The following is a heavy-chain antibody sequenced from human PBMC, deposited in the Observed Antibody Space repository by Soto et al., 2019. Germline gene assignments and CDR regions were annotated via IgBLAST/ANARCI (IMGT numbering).Heavy chain of an antibody. Sequence: PSETLSVNXTVSDGSISNFYWSWIRQPPGKGLEWIGYISSSGNTNYNPSLKSRVSISVDTSKTQFSLNLTSVTAADTAVYYCARAPMVLTRSYFDSWGQGTPVTVSS. CDR2: ISSSGNT. V-gene: IGHV4-59*01. CDR3: ARAPMVLTRSYFDS. CDR1: DGSISNFY. D-gene: IGHD2-8*01. J-gene: IGHJ4*02.